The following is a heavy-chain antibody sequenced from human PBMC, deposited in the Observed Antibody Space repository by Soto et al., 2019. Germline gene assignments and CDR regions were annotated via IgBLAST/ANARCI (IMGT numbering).Heavy chain of an antibody. CDR2: IFATSTTI. V-gene: IGHV3-48*04. Sequence: HPGGSLRLSCVASGFTFSSYSMVWVRQAPGKGLEWISYIFATSTTIYYADSVKGRFTVSRGNAKNSLYLQINSLRVEDTAVYYCARDAADRSVYSYGYWGQGTLVTVSS. CDR1: GFTFSSYS. D-gene: IGHD3-22*01. CDR3: ARDAADRSVYSYGY. J-gene: IGHJ4*02.